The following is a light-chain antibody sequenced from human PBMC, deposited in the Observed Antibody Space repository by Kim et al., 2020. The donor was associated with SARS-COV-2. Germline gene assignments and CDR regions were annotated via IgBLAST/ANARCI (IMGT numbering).Light chain of an antibody. CDR2: DAS. J-gene: IGKJ2*01. CDR3: QQYNSYSQS. CDR1: QSVSRS. Sequence: SASVGDRVSFTCRASQSVSRSLAWYQQKPGKSPKLLISDASDLKSGVPSRFSGSGSGTQFTLTISSLQPDDFATYFCQQYNSYSQSFGQGPKLEI. V-gene: IGKV1-5*01.